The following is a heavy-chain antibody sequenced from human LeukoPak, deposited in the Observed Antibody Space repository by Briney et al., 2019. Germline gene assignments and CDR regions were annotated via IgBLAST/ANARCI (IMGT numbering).Heavy chain of an antibody. D-gene: IGHD3-9*01. CDR3: GYYDILTGYYQDAFDI. CDR1: GFTFSSYA. Sequence: GGSLRLSCAASGFTFSSYAMSWVRQAPGKGLEWVSAISGSGGSTYYADSVKGRFTISRDNSKNTLYLQMNSLRAEDTAVYYCGYYDILTGYYQDAFDIWGQGTMVTVSS. J-gene: IGHJ3*02. V-gene: IGHV3-23*01. CDR2: ISGSGGST.